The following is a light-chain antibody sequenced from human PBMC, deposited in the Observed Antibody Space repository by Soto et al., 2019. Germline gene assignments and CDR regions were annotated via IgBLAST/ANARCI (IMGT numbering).Light chain of an antibody. CDR1: QSVSSSY. V-gene: IGKV3-20*01. Sequence: EIVLTQSPGTLSLSPGERATLSCRTSQSVSSSYFAWYQQIPGQAPRLLIYGTSSRATGIPDRFSGSGSGTDFTLIISRLEPEDFAVYYCQQYGSSPFTFGPGTKVDFK. CDR2: GTS. J-gene: IGKJ3*01. CDR3: QQYGSSPFT.